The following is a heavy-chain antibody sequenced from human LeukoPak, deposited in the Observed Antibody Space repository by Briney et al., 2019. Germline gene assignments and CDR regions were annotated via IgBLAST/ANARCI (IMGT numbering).Heavy chain of an antibody. CDR1: GGTFSSYA. V-gene: IGHV1-69*13. J-gene: IGHJ4*02. D-gene: IGHD3-22*01. CDR2: IIPIFGTA. Sequence: SVKVSCKASGGTFSSYAISWVRQAPGQGLEWMGGIIPIFGTANYAQKFQGRVTITADESTSTAYMELSSLRSEDTAVYYCATTSEYYYDSSGSLGNWGQGTLVTVSS. CDR3: ATTSEYYYDSSGSLGN.